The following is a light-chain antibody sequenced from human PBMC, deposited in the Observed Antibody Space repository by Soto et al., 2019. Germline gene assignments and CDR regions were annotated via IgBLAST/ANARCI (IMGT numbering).Light chain of an antibody. CDR1: QGVSSH. CDR2: GAS. V-gene: IGKV3-15*01. J-gene: IGKJ1*01. CDR3: LQHNYWWT. Sequence: EIVMTQSPATLSVSPGERVTLSCRASQGVSSHLVWYQQKPGQAPRLLIYGASTRATGVPVRFSGSGSGTEFTLTISSLQSEDVAVYYCLQHNYWWTFGQGTKVDIK.